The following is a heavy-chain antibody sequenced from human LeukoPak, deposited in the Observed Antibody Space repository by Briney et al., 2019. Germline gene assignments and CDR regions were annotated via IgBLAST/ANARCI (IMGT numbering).Heavy chain of an antibody. J-gene: IGHJ4*02. Sequence: SETLSLTCTVSGGSISSYYWSWIRQPPGKGLEWIGEINHSGSTNYNPSLKSRVTISVDTSKNQFSLKLSSVTAADTAVYYCARGTYYDILTGYSPFDYWGQGTLVSVSS. CDR2: INHSGST. V-gene: IGHV4-34*01. CDR3: ARGTYYDILTGYSPFDY. D-gene: IGHD3-9*01. CDR1: GGSISSYY.